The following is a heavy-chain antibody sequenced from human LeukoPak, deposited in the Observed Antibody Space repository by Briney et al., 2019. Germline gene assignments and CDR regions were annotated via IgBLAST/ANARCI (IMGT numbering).Heavy chain of an antibody. D-gene: IGHD3-10*01. CDR3: AREGGSGSYYY. CDR1: GFTLSDYY. Sequence: GGSLRLSCAASGFTLSDYYMIWIRQAPGRGLEWVSYISSSSSYTNYADSVKGRFTISRDNAKNSLYLQMNSLRAEDTAVYYCAREGGSGSYYYWGQGTLVTVSS. V-gene: IGHV3-11*06. CDR2: ISSSSSYT. J-gene: IGHJ4*02.